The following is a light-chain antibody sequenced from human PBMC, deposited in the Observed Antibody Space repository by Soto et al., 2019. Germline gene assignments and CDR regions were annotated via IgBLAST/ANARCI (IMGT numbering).Light chain of an antibody. V-gene: IGLV2-14*03. J-gene: IGLJ1*01. CDR1: SSDVGAYDY. Sequence: QSVLTQPASVSGSPGQSIPISCTGTSSDVGAYDYVSWYQQHPDKAPKLMIYEVSNRPSGVSNRFSGSKSVNTATLTISGLQADDEADYYCSSYTSSSTRVFGTGTKVTVL. CDR3: SSYTSSSTRV. CDR2: EVS.